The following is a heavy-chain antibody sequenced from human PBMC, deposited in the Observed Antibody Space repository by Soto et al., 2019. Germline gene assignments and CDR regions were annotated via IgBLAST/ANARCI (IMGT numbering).Heavy chain of an antibody. V-gene: IGHV3-48*02. Sequence: GGSLRLSCAASGFTFSSYSMNWVRQAPGKGLEWVSYISSSSSTIYYADSVKGRFTISRDNAKNSLYLQMNSLRDEDTAVYYCATKPNSLYYFDYWGQGALVTVSS. J-gene: IGHJ4*02. CDR1: GFTFSSYS. D-gene: IGHD2-8*01. CDR2: ISSSSSTI. CDR3: ATKPNSLYYFDY.